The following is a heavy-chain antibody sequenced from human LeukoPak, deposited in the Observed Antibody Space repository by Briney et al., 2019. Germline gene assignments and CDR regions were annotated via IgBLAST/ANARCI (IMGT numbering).Heavy chain of an antibody. Sequence: PGESLRLSCAASGFTFSSYGMHWVRQAPGKGLEWVAVIWYDGSNKYYADSVKGRFTISRDNSKNTLYLQMNSLRAEDTAVYYCAKHLYYYHYYMDVRGKGTTVTVSS. V-gene: IGHV3-33*06. CDR1: GFTFSSYG. J-gene: IGHJ6*03. CDR3: AKHLYYYHYYMDV. CDR2: IWYDGSNK.